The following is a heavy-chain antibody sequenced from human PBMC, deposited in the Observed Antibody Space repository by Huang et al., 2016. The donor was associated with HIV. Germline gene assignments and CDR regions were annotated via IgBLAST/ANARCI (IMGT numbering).Heavy chain of an antibody. J-gene: IGHJ4*02. CDR1: GGSISTHY. Sequence: QVQLQESGPGLVKPSETLSLTYTVSGGSISTHYWSWIRQPPGKGLEWIGSIDYSGSTNYSPSLKSRVTILLDTSTNQFSLRVNSVTAADTAMYYCARDHHDFWRGYRRMYFFDHWGQGTLVTVSS. V-gene: IGHV4-59*11. CDR3: ARDHHDFWRGYRRMYFFDH. D-gene: IGHD3-3*01. CDR2: IDYSGST.